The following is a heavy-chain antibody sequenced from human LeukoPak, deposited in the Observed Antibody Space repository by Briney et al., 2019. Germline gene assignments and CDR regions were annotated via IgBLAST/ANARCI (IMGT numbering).Heavy chain of an antibody. CDR1: GGSFSGYY. CDR3: ARIDYGWSDP. V-gene: IGHV4-34*01. CDR2: INHSGST. D-gene: IGHD4-17*01. J-gene: IGHJ5*02. Sequence: PSETLSLTCAVYGGSFSGYYWSWIRQPPGKGLEWIGEINHSGSTNYNPSLKSRVTISVDTSKNQFSLKLSSVTAADTAVYYCARIDYGWSDPWGQGTLVTVSS.